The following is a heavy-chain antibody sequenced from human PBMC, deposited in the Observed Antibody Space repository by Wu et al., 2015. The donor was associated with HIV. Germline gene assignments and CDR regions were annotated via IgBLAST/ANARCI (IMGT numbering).Heavy chain of an antibody. D-gene: IGHD3/OR15-3a*01. Sequence: EQLVQSGAEVKNPGASVKVSCQASGYTFTTYDINWVRQATGKGLEWMGWMNPVSGNSGLAQKFQGRVIMSRNNSISTAYMDVSRLTSEDTAVYFCVRDPRRSGYYYFGMDVWGQGTTVTVSS. CDR2: MNPVSGNS. CDR1: GYTFTTYD. CDR3: VRDPRRSGYYYFGMDV. J-gene: IGHJ6*02. V-gene: IGHV1-8*02.